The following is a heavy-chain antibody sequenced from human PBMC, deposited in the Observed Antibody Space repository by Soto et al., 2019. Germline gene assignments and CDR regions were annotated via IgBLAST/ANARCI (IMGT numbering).Heavy chain of an antibody. CDR3: ARHPDGYYYGSGSPFDY. D-gene: IGHD3-10*01. J-gene: IGHJ4*02. Sequence: SETLSLTCTVSGGSISSSSYYWGWIRQPPGKGLEWIGSIYYSGSTYYNPSLKSRVTISVDTSKNQFSLKLSSVTAADTAVYYCARHPDGYYYGSGSPFDYWGQGTLVTVSS. V-gene: IGHV4-39*01. CDR2: IYYSGST. CDR1: GGSISSSSYY.